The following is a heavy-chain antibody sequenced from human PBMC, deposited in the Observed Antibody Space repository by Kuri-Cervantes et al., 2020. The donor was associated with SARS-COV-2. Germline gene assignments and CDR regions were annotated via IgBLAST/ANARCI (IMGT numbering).Heavy chain of an antibody. J-gene: IGHJ4*02. D-gene: IGHD4-11*01. CDR3: ARGYDYSNYVYFDY. V-gene: IGHV3-48*02. Sequence: GGSLRLSCAASGFTFSTYTMNWVRQAPGKGLEWVSYISSSSGTEYYADSVRGRFTISRDNAKNSLYLRMNSLRDEDTAVYYCARGYDYSNYVYFDYWGRGTLVTVSS. CDR1: GFTFSTYT. CDR2: ISSSSGTE.